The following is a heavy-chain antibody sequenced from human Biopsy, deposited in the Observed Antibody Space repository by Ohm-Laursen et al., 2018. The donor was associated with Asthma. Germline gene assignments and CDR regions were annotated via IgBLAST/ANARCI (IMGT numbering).Heavy chain of an antibody. D-gene: IGHD2-2*01. J-gene: IGHJ4*02. Sequence: TLSLTCTVSGASITSSAYYWGWIRQPPGKGLEWIGSMYYGETTYYSPPIKSRATISVDTSKNQFSLMLSLVTAADTAVYYCARHDHRWDTYADFWGQGTLVTVSS. CDR2: MYYGETT. CDR3: ARHDHRWDTYADF. CDR1: GASITSSAYY. V-gene: IGHV4-39*01.